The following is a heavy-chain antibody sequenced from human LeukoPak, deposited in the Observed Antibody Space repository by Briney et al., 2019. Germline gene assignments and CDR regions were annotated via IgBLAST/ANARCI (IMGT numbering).Heavy chain of an antibody. Sequence: ASVKVSCKVSGYTLTELSMHWVRQAPGKGLEWMGGFDPEDGETIYAQKFQGRVTMTEDTSTDTAYMELSSLRFEDTAVYYCATYDYVWGSYLYTVRFDYWGQGTLVTVSS. V-gene: IGHV1-24*01. J-gene: IGHJ4*02. CDR3: ATYDYVWGSYLYTVRFDY. CDR1: GYTLTELS. D-gene: IGHD3-16*02. CDR2: FDPEDGET.